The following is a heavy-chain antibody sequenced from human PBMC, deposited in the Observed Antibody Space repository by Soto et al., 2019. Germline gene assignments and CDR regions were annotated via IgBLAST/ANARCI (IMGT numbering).Heavy chain of an antibody. CDR1: GVTFSSYA. D-gene: IGHD3-22*01. J-gene: IGHJ4*02. CDR2: ISGGGVAT. V-gene: IGHV3-23*01. Sequence: EVQVLESGGGLGQPGGSLRLSCAASGVTFSSYAMSWVRQAPGKGLEWVSAISGGGVATNYADSVKGRFTISRDNSKNTLYLQMNSLRAEDTAVYYCAKGRESTGSYRPFDYWGQGTLVTVSS. CDR3: AKGRESTGSYRPFDY.